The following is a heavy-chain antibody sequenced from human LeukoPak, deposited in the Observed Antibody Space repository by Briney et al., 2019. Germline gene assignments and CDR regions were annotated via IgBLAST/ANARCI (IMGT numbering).Heavy chain of an antibody. J-gene: IGHJ4*02. V-gene: IGHV3-7*01. CDR3: ATTIGDY. D-gene: IGHD3-10*01. Sequence: GGSLRLSCAASGFTFSTYWMSWVRQAPGEGLEWVANMNQDGSDRYYVDSVKGRFTISRNNADNSLYLQMNSLRVDDTAVYYCATTIGDYWGQGTLVTVSS. CDR1: GFTFSTYW. CDR2: MNQDGSDR.